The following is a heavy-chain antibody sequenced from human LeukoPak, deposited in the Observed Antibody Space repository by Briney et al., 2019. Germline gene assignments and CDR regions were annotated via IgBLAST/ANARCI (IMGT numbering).Heavy chain of an antibody. J-gene: IGHJ1*01. D-gene: IGHD6-19*01. Sequence: GGPLRLSCAASGFTYYEYGMRGLPQAPGKALEGFSDINWYGGSTRHAHSVKGRFTISRDNSKNTIYLQLNTLRAEDTAVYDCAKDVVGQQWAENDWGQGTMVTVSS. CDR3: AKDVVGQQWAEND. CDR1: GFTYYEYG. CDR2: INWYGGST. V-gene: IGHV3-20*01.